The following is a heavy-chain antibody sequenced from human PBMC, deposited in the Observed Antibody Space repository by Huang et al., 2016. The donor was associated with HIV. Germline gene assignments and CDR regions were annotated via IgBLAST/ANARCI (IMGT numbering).Heavy chain of an antibody. D-gene: IGHD7-27*01. CDR2: MYYSGST. CDR3: ARSHSIHWGFNWFDP. V-gene: IGHV4-59*01. Sequence: QVQLQESGPGLVKPSETLSLTCTVSGGSISSYYWSWIRQPPGKGLEWIGYMYYSGSTNYTPSLKSRVTISVDTSKNQFSLNLSSVTAADTAVYYCARSHSIHWGFNWFDPWGQGTLVTVSS. CDR1: GGSISSYY. J-gene: IGHJ5*02.